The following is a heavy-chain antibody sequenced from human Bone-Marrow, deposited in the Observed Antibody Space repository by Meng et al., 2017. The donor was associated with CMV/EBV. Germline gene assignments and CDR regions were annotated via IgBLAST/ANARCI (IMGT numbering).Heavy chain of an antibody. Sequence: SETLSLTCTVTGGFVTSGSSSGGSFYWSWIRQSPGKGLEWIGYVYHSGTTNYNPSLKSRVTISVDTFKNQFSLKLSSVSAADTAVYYCAREEDNSGPGVYYFYGMAVWGQGTTVTVSS. J-gene: IGHJ6*02. V-gene: IGHV4-61*01. CDR3: AREEDNSGPGVYYFYGMAV. CDR1: GGFVTSGSSSGGSFY. CDR2: VYHSGTT. D-gene: IGHD7-27*01.